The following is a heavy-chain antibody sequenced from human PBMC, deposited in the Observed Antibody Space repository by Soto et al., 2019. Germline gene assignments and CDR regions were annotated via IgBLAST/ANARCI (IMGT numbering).Heavy chain of an antibody. D-gene: IGHD5-18*01. CDR2: ISAYNGNA. V-gene: IGHV1-18*01. CDR3: ASGIQLWLRRINNGYSG. CDR1: GYTFTSYG. Sequence: ASVKVSCKASGYTFTSYGISWVRQAPGQGLEWMGGISAYNGNANYAQKLQGRVTMTADTSTSTVYMELSSLRSEDTAVYFCASGIQLWLRRINNGYSGWGQGTLVTVSS. J-gene: IGHJ4*02.